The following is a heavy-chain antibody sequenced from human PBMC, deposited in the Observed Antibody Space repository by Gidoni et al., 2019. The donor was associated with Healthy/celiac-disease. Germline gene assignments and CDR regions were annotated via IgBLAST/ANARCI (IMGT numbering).Heavy chain of an antibody. CDR1: GFTFSSYS. CDR2: ISSSSSYI. CDR3: ARDRPRDYYGMDV. V-gene: IGHV3-21*01. J-gene: IGHJ6*02. Sequence: EVQLVESGGGLVKPGGSLRLSCAASGFTFSSYSMNWVRQAPGKGLEWVSSISSSSSYIYYADSVKGRFTISRDNAKNSLYLQMNSLRAEDTAVYYCARDRPRDYYGMDVWGQGTTVTVSS.